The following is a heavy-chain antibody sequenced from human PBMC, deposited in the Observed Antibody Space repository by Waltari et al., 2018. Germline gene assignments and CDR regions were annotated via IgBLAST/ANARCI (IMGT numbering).Heavy chain of an antibody. CDR3: ARGLHYGGLDY. D-gene: IGHD4-17*01. V-gene: IGHV4-34*01. J-gene: IGHJ4*02. CDR1: GGSFSGYY. Sequence: QVQLQQWGAGLLKPSETLSLTCAVYGGSFSGYYWSWIRHPPGKGLEWIGEINHSGSTNYNPSLKSRVTISVDTSKNQFSLKLSSVTAADTAVYYCARGLHYGGLDYWGQGTLVTVSS. CDR2: INHSGST.